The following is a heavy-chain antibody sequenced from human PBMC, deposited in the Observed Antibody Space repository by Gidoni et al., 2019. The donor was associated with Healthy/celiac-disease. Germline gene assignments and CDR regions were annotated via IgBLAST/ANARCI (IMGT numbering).Heavy chain of an antibody. Sequence: EVQLLESGGGMVQPGGSLRLSCAASGSTFSRYAMSWFRQAPGKGLGWVSAISGSGGSTYYADSVKGRFTISRDNSKNTLYLQMNSLRAEDTAVYCCAKLARITMVRGVIKDWGQGTLVTVSS. J-gene: IGHJ4*02. D-gene: IGHD3-10*01. CDR1: GSTFSRYA. V-gene: IGHV3-23*01. CDR3: AKLARITMVRGVIKD. CDR2: ISGSGGST.